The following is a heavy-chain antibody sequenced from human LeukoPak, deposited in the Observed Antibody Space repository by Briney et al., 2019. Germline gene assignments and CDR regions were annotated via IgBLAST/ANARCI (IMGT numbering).Heavy chain of an antibody. J-gene: IGHJ6*02. Sequence: PSETLSLTCTASGGSISSSSYYWGWIRQPPGKGLEWIGSIYYSGSTYYNPSLKSRVTISVDTSKNQFSLKLSSVTAAETAVYFCARRYLGYCSGDSCRLNYYGMDVWGQGTTVTVSS. CDR1: GGSISSSSYY. CDR3: ARRYLGYCSGDSCRLNYYGMDV. D-gene: IGHD2-15*01. V-gene: IGHV4-39*01. CDR2: IYYSGST.